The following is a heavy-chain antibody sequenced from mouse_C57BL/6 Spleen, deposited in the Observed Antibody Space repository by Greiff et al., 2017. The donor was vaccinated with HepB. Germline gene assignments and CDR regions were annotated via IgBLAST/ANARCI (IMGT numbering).Heavy chain of an antibody. CDR2: ISSGGSYN. V-gene: IGHV5-6*01. D-gene: IGHD1-1*01. Sequence: EVMLVESGGDLVKPGGSLKLSCAASGFTFSSYGMSWVRQTPDKRLEWVATISSGGSYNYYPDSVKGRFTISRDNAKNTLYLQMSSLKSEDTAMYYCARQSYGMDYWGQGTSVTVSS. CDR1: GFTFSSYG. J-gene: IGHJ4*01. CDR3: ARQSYGMDY.